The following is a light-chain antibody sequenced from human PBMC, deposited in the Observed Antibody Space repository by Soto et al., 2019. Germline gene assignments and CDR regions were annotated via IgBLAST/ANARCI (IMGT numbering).Light chain of an antibody. CDR2: DAS. V-gene: IGKV3-20*01. CDR3: QQYGSSPIT. CDR1: QYMTRTY. J-gene: IGKJ5*01. Sequence: IVLTQSPSTLPSFPGERATLSCRASQYMTRTYIAWYQQKPGQAPRLLIYDASTRATGIPARFSGSGSGTDFTLTISSLEPEDFAVYYCQQYGSSPITFGQGTRLEIK.